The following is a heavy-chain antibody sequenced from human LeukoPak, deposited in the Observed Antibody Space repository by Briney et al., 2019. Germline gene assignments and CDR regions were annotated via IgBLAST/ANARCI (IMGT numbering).Heavy chain of an antibody. CDR2: ISYDGSNK. CDR3: ARDGYSSGWYDFDY. J-gene: IGHJ4*02. Sequence: PGGSLRLSCAASGFTFSSYAMHWVRQAPGKGLEWVAVISYDGSNKYYADSVKGRFTISRDNSKNTLYLQMNSLRAEDTAVHYCARDGYSSGWYDFDYWGQGTLVTVSS. V-gene: IGHV3-30-3*01. CDR1: GFTFSSYA. D-gene: IGHD6-19*01.